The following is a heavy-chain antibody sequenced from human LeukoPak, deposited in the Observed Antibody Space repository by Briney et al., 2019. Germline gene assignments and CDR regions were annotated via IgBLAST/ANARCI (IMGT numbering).Heavy chain of an antibody. D-gene: IGHD2-21*01. V-gene: IGHV4-34*01. CDR1: GGSFSGYY. CDR3: ARRGEWIACNFYY. J-gene: IGHJ4*02. Sequence: PSDTLSLTCAVNGGSFSGYYRSWIRQSPEQGLVWIGEINYSGSTIYNPSLKSRVTMSMDTTKKRFSLELTSVTAADTAVYYCARRGEWIACNFYYWGQGSLVTVSS. CDR2: INYSGST.